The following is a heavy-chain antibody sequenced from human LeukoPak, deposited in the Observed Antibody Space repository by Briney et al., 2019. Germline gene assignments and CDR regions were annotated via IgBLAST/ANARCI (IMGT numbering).Heavy chain of an antibody. D-gene: IGHD3-10*01. CDR3: AKGGGSIDY. CDR2: INHSGST. Sequence: SETLSLTCSVYGGSLSGYYWSWIRQTPGQGLELIGEINHSGSTTYYPSFKSRVTISVDTSKNQFSLKLNSVTAADTAVYYCAKGGGSIDYWGQGTLVTVSS. CDR1: GGSLSGYY. J-gene: IGHJ4*02. V-gene: IGHV4-34*01.